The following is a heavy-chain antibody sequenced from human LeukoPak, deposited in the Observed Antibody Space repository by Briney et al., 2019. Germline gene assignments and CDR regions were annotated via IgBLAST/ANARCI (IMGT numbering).Heavy chain of an antibody. J-gene: IGHJ4*02. V-gene: IGHV3-43D*03. Sequence: GGSLRLSCAASGFTFDDYAMHWVRQAPGKGLEWVSLISWDGGSTYYADSVKGRFTISRDNSKNSLYLQMNSLRAEDTALYYCARDSGWYYFDYWGQGTLVTVSS. CDR3: ARDSGWYYFDY. D-gene: IGHD6-19*01. CDR1: GFTFDDYA. CDR2: ISWDGGST.